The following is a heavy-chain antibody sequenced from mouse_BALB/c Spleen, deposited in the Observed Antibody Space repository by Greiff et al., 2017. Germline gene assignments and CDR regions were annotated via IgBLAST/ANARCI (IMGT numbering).Heavy chain of an antibody. D-gene: IGHD1-1*01. J-gene: IGHJ4*01. CDR2: ISSGSSTI. CDR3: ARKCITTVGYAMDY. Sequence: EVHLVESGGGLVQPGGSRKLSCAASGFTFSSFGMHWVRQAPEKGLEWVAYISSGSSTIYYADTVKGRFTISRDNPKNTLFLQMTSLRSEDTAMYYCARKCITTVGYAMDYWGQGTSVTVSS. V-gene: IGHV5-17*02. CDR1: GFTFSSFG.